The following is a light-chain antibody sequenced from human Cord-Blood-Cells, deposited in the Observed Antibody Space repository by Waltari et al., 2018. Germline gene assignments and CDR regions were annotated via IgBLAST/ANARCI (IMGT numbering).Light chain of an antibody. Sequence: QSALTQPASVSGSPGQSITISCTGTSSAVGRYNLVSWYQQHPGKAPKLLIYEGSKRPSGVSNRFSGSKSGNTASLTISGLQAEDEADYYCCSYAGSSTSFGGGTKLTVL. CDR1: SSAVGRYNL. CDR2: EGS. J-gene: IGLJ3*02. V-gene: IGLV2-23*01. CDR3: CSYAGSSTS.